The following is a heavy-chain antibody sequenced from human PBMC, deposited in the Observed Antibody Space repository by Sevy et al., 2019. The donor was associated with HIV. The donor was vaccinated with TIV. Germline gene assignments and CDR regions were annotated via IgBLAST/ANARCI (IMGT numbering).Heavy chain of an antibody. CDR1: GFTFSNYA. D-gene: IGHD3-9*01. CDR3: VKDRIETILWSKGDWFDP. CDR2: LSSDNAGNT. J-gene: IGHJ5*02. V-gene: IGHV3-64D*06. Sequence: GGSLRLSCSASGFTFSNYAMHWVRQAPGKGLEYVSGLSSDNAGNTYYADSVNGRFTISRDNSKNTLYLQMSSLRTEDTAVYYCVKDRIETILWSKGDWFDPWGQGTLVTVSS.